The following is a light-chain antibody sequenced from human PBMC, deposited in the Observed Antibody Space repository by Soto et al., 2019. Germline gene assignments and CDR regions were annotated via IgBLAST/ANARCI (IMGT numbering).Light chain of an antibody. CDR3: QQYGRSPLT. CDR2: GAS. V-gene: IGKV3-20*01. J-gene: IGKJ3*01. Sequence: EIVLTQSPGTLSLSPGERATLSCRASEFIISSYLAWFQQKPGQAPRLLIYGASSRATGIPDRFSGSGSGTDFTLTISRLEPEDLAVYSCQQYGRSPLTFGPGTKVDIK. CDR1: EFIISSY.